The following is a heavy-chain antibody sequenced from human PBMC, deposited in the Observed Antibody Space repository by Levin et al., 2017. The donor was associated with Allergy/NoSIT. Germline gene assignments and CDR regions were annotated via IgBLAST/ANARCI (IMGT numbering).Heavy chain of an antibody. V-gene: IGHV3-15*01. CDR3: TTDRTYSSGWDSDGYFDY. Sequence: PGGSLRLSCAASGFTFSNAWMSWVRQAPGKGLEWVGRIKSKTDGGTTDYAAPVKGRFTISRDDSKNTLYLQMNSLKTEDTAVYYCTTDRTYSSGWDSDGYFDYWGQGTLVTVSS. J-gene: IGHJ4*02. D-gene: IGHD6-19*01. CDR2: IKSKTDGGTT. CDR1: GFTFSNAW.